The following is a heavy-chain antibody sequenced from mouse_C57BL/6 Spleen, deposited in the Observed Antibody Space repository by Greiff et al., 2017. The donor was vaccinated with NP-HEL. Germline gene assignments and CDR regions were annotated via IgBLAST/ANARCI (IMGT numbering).Heavy chain of an antibody. V-gene: IGHV5-12*01. D-gene: IGHD1-1*01. CDR3: ARHTTVPYWYFDV. J-gene: IGHJ1*03. CDR1: GFTFSDYY. Sequence: EVKLVESGGGLVQPGGSLKLSCAASGFTFSDYYMYWVRQTPEKRLEWVAYISNGGGSTYYPDTVKGRFTISRDNAKNTLYLQMSRLKSEDTAMYYCARHTTVPYWYFDVWGTGTTVTVSS. CDR2: ISNGGGST.